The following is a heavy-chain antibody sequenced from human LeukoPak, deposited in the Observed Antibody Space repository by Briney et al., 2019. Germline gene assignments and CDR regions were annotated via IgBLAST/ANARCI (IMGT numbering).Heavy chain of an antibody. CDR1: GYSISSGYY. D-gene: IGHD2-2*01. V-gene: IGHV4-38-2*02. J-gene: IGHJ5*02. CDR3: ARDRDCSSTSCRGWFDP. CDR2: IYHSGST. Sequence: SETLSLTCAASGYSISSGYYWGWIRQPPGKGLEWIGRIYHSGSTYYNPSLKSRVTISVDTSKNQFSLKLSSVTAADTAVYYCARDRDCSSTSCRGWFDPWGQGTLVTVSS.